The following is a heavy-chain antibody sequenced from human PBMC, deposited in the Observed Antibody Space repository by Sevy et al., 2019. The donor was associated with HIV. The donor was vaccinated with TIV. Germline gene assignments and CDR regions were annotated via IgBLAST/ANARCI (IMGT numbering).Heavy chain of an antibody. Sequence: GGSLRLSCSASGFTFSSYAMHWVRQAPGKGLEYVSAISSNGGSTYYADSVKGRFTISRDNSKNTLYLQMSSLRAEDTAVYYCVGPMVQGVIITGPDYWGQGTLVTVSS. V-gene: IGHV3-64D*06. CDR2: ISSNGGST. CDR3: VGPMVQGVIITGPDY. CDR1: GFTFSSYA. J-gene: IGHJ4*02. D-gene: IGHD3-10*01.